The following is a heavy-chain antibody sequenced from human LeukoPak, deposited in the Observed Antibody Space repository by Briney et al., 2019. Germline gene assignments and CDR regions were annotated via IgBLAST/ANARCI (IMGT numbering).Heavy chain of an antibody. J-gene: IGHJ5*02. CDR3: ARGRNYDILAGYYDP. Sequence: ASVKVSCKASGYTFTGYYMHWVRQAPGQGLEWMGWINPNSGGTKYAQKFQGWVTMTRDTSISTAYMELSRLRSDGTAVYYCARGRNYDILAGYYDPWGQGTLVTVSS. CDR1: GYTFTGYY. CDR2: INPNSGGT. D-gene: IGHD3-9*01. V-gene: IGHV1-2*04.